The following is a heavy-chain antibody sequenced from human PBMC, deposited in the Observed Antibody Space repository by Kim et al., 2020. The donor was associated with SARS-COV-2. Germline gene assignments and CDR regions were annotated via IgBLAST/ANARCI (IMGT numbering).Heavy chain of an antibody. V-gene: IGHV3-9*01. CDR3: AKDMGHDYGDYGGPFDY. CDR1: GFTFDDYA. D-gene: IGHD4-17*01. Sequence: GGSLRLSCAASGFTFDDYAMHWVRQAPGKGLEWVSGISWNSGSIGYADSVKGRFTISRDNAKNSLYLQMNSLRAEDTALYYCAKDMGHDYGDYGGPFDYWGQGTLVTVSS. CDR2: ISWNSGSI. J-gene: IGHJ4*02.